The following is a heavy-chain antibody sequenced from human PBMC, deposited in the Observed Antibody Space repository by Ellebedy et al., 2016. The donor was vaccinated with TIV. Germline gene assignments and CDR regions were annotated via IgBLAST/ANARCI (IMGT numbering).Heavy chain of an antibody. Sequence: AASVKVSCKASGYTFTSYGISWVRQAPRQGLEWMGWIRAYNGNTNYAQKLQGRVTMTTDTSTTTAYMELRSLRSDDTAVYYCARDPLVRENNWFDPWGQGTLVTVSS. CDR2: IRAYNGNT. D-gene: IGHD3-10*01. V-gene: IGHV1-18*01. CDR1: GYTFTSYG. CDR3: ARDPLVRENNWFDP. J-gene: IGHJ5*02.